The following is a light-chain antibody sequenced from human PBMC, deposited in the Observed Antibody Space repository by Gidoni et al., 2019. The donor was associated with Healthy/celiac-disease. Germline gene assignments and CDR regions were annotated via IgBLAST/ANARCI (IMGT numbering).Light chain of an antibody. V-gene: IGKV3-15*01. CDR3: QQYNNWPPIT. CDR2: GAS. CDR1: QSVSSN. J-gene: IGKJ3*01. Sequence: EIVMTQSPATLSVSPGERATLSCRASQSVSSNLACYQQKPVQAPRLLIYGASTRATGIPARCSGSGSGTEFTLTISSLQSEDFAVYYCQQYNNWPPITLGPGTKVDIK.